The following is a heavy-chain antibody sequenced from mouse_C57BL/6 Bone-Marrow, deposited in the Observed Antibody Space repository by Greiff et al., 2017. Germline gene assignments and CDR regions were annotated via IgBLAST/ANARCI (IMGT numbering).Heavy chain of an antibody. V-gene: IGHV14-4*01. D-gene: IGHD1-1*01. J-gene: IGHJ2*01. Sequence: DVKLQESGAELVRPGASVTLSCTASGFNIKDDYMHWVKQRPEQGLEWIGWIDPENGDTEYASKFQGKATITADTSSNTAYLQLSSLTSEDTAVYYCTTTDYFDYWGQGTTLTVSS. CDR2: IDPENGDT. CDR3: TTTDYFDY. CDR1: GFNIKDDY.